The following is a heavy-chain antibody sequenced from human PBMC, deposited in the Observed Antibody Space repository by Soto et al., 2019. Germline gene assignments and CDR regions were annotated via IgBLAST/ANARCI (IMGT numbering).Heavy chain of an antibody. Sequence: ASVKVSCKASGYTFTSYGISWVRQAPGQGLEWMGWISAYNGNTNYAQKLQGRVTMTTDTSTSTAYMELRSLRSDDTAVYYCARAFPDIVVVPAAIWGYYYYYMDVWGKGTTVTVSS. J-gene: IGHJ6*03. CDR2: ISAYNGNT. CDR3: ARAFPDIVVVPAAIWGYYYYYMDV. D-gene: IGHD2-2*01. CDR1: GYTFTSYG. V-gene: IGHV1-18*01.